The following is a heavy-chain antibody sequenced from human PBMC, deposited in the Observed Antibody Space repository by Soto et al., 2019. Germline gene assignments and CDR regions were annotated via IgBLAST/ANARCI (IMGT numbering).Heavy chain of an antibody. CDR3: AKDGQWLDVYLES. J-gene: IGHJ4*02. V-gene: IGHV3-30*18. D-gene: IGHD6-19*01. CDR2: ISYDGSNI. CDR1: GFTFSTYG. Sequence: GGSLRLSCAASGFTFSTYGMHWVRQAPGKGLEWVTVISYDGSNIYYADSVKGRFTISRDNSKNTLYLQMNRLRAEDTATYYCAKDGQWLDVYLESRGQGTQVTVSS.